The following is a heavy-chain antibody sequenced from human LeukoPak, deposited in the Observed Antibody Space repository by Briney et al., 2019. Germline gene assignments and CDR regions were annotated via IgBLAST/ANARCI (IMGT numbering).Heavy chain of an antibody. CDR2: IQFDGSSA. Sequence: GGSLRLSXAASGFSFSSYGMHWVRQALGKGLEWMAFIQFDGSSAYYADSVKGRFTFSRDNSKNTLYLQMDSLRPEDTAVYYCAKGQGYYFDYWGQGTLVTVSS. CDR1: GFSFSSYG. J-gene: IGHJ4*02. CDR3: AKGQGYYFDY. V-gene: IGHV3-30*02.